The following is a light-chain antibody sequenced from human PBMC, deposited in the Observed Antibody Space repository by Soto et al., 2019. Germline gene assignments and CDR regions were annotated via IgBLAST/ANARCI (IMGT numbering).Light chain of an antibody. CDR2: GNS. Sequence: PVLTQSPSVSGAPGQRVTIPCTGSSSNIGAGYDVHWYQQLPGTAPKLLMYGNSNRPSGVPDRFSGSTSGTSASLAITGLQAEDEADYYCQSYDSSLNVVVFGGGTKVTVL. CDR1: SSNIGAGYD. J-gene: IGLJ2*01. CDR3: QSYDSSLNVVV. V-gene: IGLV1-40*01.